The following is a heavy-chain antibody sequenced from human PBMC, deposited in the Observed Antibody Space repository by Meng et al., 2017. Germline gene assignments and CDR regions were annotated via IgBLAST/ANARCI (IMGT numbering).Heavy chain of an antibody. D-gene: IGHD3-10*01. CDR3: AKDLRWFGELLLFDY. CDR1: GYTFTSYD. J-gene: IGHJ4*02. V-gene: IGHV1-8*01. Sequence: SVKVSCKASGYTFTSYDINWVRQATGQGLEWMGWMNPNSGNTGYAQKFQGRVTMTRNTSISTAYMELNSLRAEDTAVYYCAKDLRWFGELLLFDYWGQGTLVTVSS. CDR2: MNPNSGNT.